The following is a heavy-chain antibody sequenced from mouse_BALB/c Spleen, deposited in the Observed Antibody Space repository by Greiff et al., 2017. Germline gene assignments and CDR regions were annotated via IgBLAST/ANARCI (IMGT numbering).Heavy chain of an antibody. Sequence: VQLKESGGGLVQPGGSRKLSCAASGFTFSSFGMHWVRQAPEKGLEWVAYISSGSSTIYYADTVKGRFTISRDNPKNTLFLQMTSLRSEDTAMYYCADYAMDYWGQGTSVTVSS. V-gene: IGHV5-17*02. CDR2: ISSGSSTI. J-gene: IGHJ4*01. CDR1: GFTFSSFG. CDR3: ADYAMDY.